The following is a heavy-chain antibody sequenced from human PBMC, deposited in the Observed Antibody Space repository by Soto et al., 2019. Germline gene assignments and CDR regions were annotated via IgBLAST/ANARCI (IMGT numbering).Heavy chain of an antibody. CDR1: GFTFKNYA. CDR3: APPPWLDP. CDR2: ITYDGSET. V-gene: IGHV3-30-3*01. Sequence: GGSLRLSCAASGFTFKNYAMHWVRQAPGKGLDWVAVITYDGSETYYADSVKGRLTISRDNSKSTLSLQMNSLRPEDTAVYYCAPPPWLDPWGQGTLVTVSS. J-gene: IGHJ5*02.